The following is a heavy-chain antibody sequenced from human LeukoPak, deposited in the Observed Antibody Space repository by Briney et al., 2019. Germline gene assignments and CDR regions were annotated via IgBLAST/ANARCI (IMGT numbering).Heavy chain of an antibody. D-gene: IGHD4-17*01. CDR3: SRGTLSLRRLNAFDI. CDR1: GGSISSYY. Sequence: SETLSLTCTVSGGSISSYYWSWIRQPAGKGLEWIGRIYTSGSTNYNPSLKSRVTVSAYTSKNQFSLKLNSVTAADTAVYYCSRGTLSLRRLNAFDIWGQGTMVTVSS. J-gene: IGHJ3*02. CDR2: IYTSGST. V-gene: IGHV4-4*07.